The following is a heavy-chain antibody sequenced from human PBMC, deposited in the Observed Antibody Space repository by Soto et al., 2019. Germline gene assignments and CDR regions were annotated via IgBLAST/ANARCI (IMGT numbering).Heavy chain of an antibody. CDR2: ISSSSSTI. Sequence: GGSLRLSCAASGFTFSSYSMNWVRQAPGKGLEWVSYISSSSSTIYYADSVKGRFTISRDNAKNSLYLQMNSLRAEDTAVYYCARLTSLPAAQYYYYYYYMDVWGKGTTVTVSS. CDR1: GFTFSSYS. J-gene: IGHJ6*03. D-gene: IGHD2-2*01. V-gene: IGHV3-48*01. CDR3: ARLTSLPAAQYYYYYYYMDV.